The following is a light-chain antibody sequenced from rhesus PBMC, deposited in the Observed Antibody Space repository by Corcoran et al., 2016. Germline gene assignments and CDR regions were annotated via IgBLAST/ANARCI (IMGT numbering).Light chain of an antibody. Sequence: DIQMTPSPSSLSASVGDTVTITCRASQSISSWLAWYQQKPGKAPKLLFLKAASLQSGVPSRFSGSGSWTDFTLHISSLQPEEFATYYCLQYSSSPFTFGPGTKLDIK. J-gene: IGKJ3*01. CDR1: QSISSW. CDR3: LQYSSSPFT. CDR2: KAA. V-gene: IGKV1-22*01.